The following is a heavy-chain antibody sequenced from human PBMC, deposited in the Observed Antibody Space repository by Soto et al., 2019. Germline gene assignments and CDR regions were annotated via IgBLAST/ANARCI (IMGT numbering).Heavy chain of an antibody. CDR3: ATHFRDFWRGYYEDY. Sequence: PGESLKISCKGSGYSFTSYWIGWVRQMPGKGLEWMGIIYPGDSDTRYSPSFQGQVTISADKSISTAYLQWSSLKASDTAMYYCATHFRDFWRGYYEDYWGQGTLVTVSS. V-gene: IGHV5-51*01. D-gene: IGHD3-3*01. J-gene: IGHJ4*02. CDR2: IYPGDSDT. CDR1: GYSFTSYW.